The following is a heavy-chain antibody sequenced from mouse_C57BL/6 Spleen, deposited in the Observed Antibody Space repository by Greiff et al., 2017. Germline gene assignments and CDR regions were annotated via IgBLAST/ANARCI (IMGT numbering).Heavy chain of an antibody. CDR2: IRNKANGYTT. Sequence: DVKLVESGGGLVQPGGSLSLSCAASGFTFTDYYMSWVRQPPGKALEWLGFIRNKANGYTTEYSASVKGRFTISRDNSQSILYLQMNALRAEDSATYYCARSLYYGKRDYYAMDYWGQGTSVTVSS. CDR3: ARSLYYGKRDYYAMDY. J-gene: IGHJ4*01. D-gene: IGHD2-1*01. V-gene: IGHV7-3*01. CDR1: GFTFTDYY.